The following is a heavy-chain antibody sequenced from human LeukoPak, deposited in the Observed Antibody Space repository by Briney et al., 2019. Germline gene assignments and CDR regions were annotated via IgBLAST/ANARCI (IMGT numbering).Heavy chain of an antibody. J-gene: IGHJ4*02. Sequence: GGSLRLSCAASGFTFSSYEMNWVRQAPGKGLEWVSYISSSGSTIYYADSVKGRFTIPRDNAKNSLYLQMNSLRAEDTAVYYCAAPYGSGSYYNSLDYWGQGTLVTVSS. CDR2: ISSSGSTI. D-gene: IGHD3-10*01. CDR3: AAPYGSGSYYNSLDY. CDR1: GFTFSSYE. V-gene: IGHV3-48*03.